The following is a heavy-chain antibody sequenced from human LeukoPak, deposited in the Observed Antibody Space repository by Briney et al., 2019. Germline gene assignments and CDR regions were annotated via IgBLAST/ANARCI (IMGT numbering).Heavy chain of an antibody. V-gene: IGHV4-4*07. CDR2: IYTSGST. J-gene: IGHJ6*03. Sequence: SETLSLTCTVAGTSISSYYWIWIRQPAGKGLEWIGRIYTSGSTNYNPSLKSRVTISVDTSKNQFSLKLSSVTAADTAVYYCARERPDLIVVVPAAIDDYYYYMDVWGKGTTVTVSS. CDR3: ARERPDLIVVVPAAIDDYYYYMDV. CDR1: GTSISSYY. D-gene: IGHD2-2*01.